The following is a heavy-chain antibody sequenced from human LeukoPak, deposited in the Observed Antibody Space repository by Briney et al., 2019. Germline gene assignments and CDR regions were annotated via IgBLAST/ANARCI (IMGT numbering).Heavy chain of an antibody. CDR1: GFTFSSYA. Sequence: GESLRLSCAASGFTFSSYAMSWVRQAPGKGLEWVSGISGSGGSTYYADSVKGRFTISRDISKQTLCLQMNSLRSEERAGFYCARAYDKSEKSLHYFDYWGQGTLVTVSS. D-gene: IGHD3-22*01. CDR3: ARAYDKSEKSLHYFDY. V-gene: IGHV3-23*01. CDR2: ISGSGGST. J-gene: IGHJ4*02.